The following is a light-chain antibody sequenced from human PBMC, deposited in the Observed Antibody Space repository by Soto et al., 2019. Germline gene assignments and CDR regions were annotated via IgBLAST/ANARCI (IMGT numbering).Light chain of an antibody. CDR3: QQYSSRST. CDR2: DAS. Sequence: DIQMTQSPSTLSASVGDTVTVTCRASQSVSGWLAWYQQKPGKAPNLLIYDASSLQSGVPSRFSGSGFGTEFTLTISSLQPGDFATYYCQQYSSRSTFGQGTKVDIK. CDR1: QSVSGW. J-gene: IGKJ1*01. V-gene: IGKV1-5*01.